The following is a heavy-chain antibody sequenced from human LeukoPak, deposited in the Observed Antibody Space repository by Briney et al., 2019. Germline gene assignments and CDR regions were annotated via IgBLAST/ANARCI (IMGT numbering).Heavy chain of an antibody. V-gene: IGHV3-11*01. CDR3: ARDREVGATRYYYYGMDV. CDR1: GFTFSDYY. D-gene: IGHD1-26*01. J-gene: IGHJ6*02. CDR2: ISSSGSTI. Sequence: PGGSLRLSCAASGFTFSDYYMSWIRQAPGKGLEWVSYISSSGSTIYYADSVKGRFTISRDNAKNSLYLQMNSLRAEDTAVYYCARDREVGATRYYYYGMDVWGQGTTVTVSS.